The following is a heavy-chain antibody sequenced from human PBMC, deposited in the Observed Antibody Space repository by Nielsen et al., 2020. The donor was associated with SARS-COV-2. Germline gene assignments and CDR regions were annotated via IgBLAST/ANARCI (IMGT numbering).Heavy chain of an antibody. V-gene: IGHV4-34*01. Sequence: SETLSLTCAVYGGSFSGYYWSWIRQPPGKGLEWIGEITHSGSTNYNPSLKSRVTISVDTSKNQFSLKLSSVTAADTAVYYCARGSAAAAGLFPFDYWGQGTLVTVSS. CDR3: ARGSAAAAGLFPFDY. CDR1: GGSFSGYY. CDR2: ITHSGST. D-gene: IGHD6-13*01. J-gene: IGHJ4*02.